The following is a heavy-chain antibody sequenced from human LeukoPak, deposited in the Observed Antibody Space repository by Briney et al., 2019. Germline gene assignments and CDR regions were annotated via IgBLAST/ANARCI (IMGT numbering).Heavy chain of an antibody. Sequence: SETLSLTCAVYGGSFSGYYWSWLRQPPGKGLEWIGEINHSGSTNYNPSLKSRVTISVDTSKNQFSLKLSSVTAADTAVYYCARTIRTAVAGTWGYYYGMDVWGQGTTVTVSS. V-gene: IGHV4-34*01. CDR3: ARTIRTAVAGTWGYYYGMDV. CDR1: GGSFSGYY. CDR2: INHSGST. J-gene: IGHJ6*02. D-gene: IGHD6-19*01.